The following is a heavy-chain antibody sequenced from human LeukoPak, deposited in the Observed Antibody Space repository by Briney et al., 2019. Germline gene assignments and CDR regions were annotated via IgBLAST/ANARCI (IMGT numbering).Heavy chain of an antibody. D-gene: IGHD6-19*01. CDR2: ISGSGSVGTT. CDR1: GFTLTSYA. Sequence: PGESLRLSCVASGFTLTSYAVSWVRQAPGEGLEWISAISGSGSVGTTYYADSVNGRFTISRDSSKYTMFLHMNSLRAEDTAIYYCAKPPVAGNFYYYAMDVWGQGTTVTVYS. V-gene: IGHV3-23*01. J-gene: IGHJ6*02. CDR3: AKPPVAGNFYYYAMDV.